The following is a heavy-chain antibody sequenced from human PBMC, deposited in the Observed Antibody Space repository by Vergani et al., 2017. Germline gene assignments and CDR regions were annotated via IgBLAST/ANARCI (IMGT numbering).Heavy chain of an antibody. Sequence: QVQLVESGGGVVQPGRSLRLSCAASGFTFSDYYMSWIRQAPGKGLEWVSYISSSGSTIYYADSVKGRFTISRDNTKNSLYLQMNSLRAEDTAVYYCASDGWIAARPGNYYYYGMDVWGQGTTVTVSS. CDR1: GFTFSDYY. J-gene: IGHJ6*02. CDR3: ASDGWIAARPGNYYYYGMDV. D-gene: IGHD6-6*01. V-gene: IGHV3-11*04. CDR2: ISSSGSTI.